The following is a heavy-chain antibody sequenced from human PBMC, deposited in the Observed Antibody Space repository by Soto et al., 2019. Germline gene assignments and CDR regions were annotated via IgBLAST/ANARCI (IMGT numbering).Heavy chain of an antibody. J-gene: IGHJ4*02. D-gene: IGHD2-2*01. CDR3: ARGRLVPAVNFDY. Sequence: PSETLSLTCAVSGDSISSGGFSWSWIRQQPGKSLEWIGYIYHSGTSFYNPSLKSRVTISVDGSKNHFSLKVNSVTAADTAVYYCARGRLVPAVNFDYWGLGTLVT. CDR2: IYHSGTS. V-gene: IGHV4-30-2*01. CDR1: GDSISSGGFS.